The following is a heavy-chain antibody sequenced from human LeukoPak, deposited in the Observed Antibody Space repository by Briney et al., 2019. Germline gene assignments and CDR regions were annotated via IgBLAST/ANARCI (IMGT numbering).Heavy chain of an antibody. CDR1: GFTFGSYW. CDR2: TNSDGSST. J-gene: IGHJ4*02. Sequence: QSGGSLRLSCAASGFTFGSYWMHWVRQAPGKGPVWVSRTNSDGSSTSYADSVKGRFSISRDNAKNTLYLQMNSLRVEDTAVYYCASTNRLDYWGQGTLVTVSS. CDR3: ASTNRLDY. D-gene: IGHD2/OR15-2a*01. V-gene: IGHV3-74*01.